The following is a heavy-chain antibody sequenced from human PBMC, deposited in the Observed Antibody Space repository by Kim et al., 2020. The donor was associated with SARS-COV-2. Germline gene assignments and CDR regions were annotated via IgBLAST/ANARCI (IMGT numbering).Heavy chain of an antibody. CDR3: ARDRGVGIDY. CDR1: GDKFSDYT. D-gene: IGHD1-26*01. CDR2: ILPLLNTP. Sequence: SVKVSCKASGDKFSDYTFNWVRQAPGHGLEWMGGILPLLNTPTYAQKFQGRVTVSADTSTSTVYMELTGLTNADTAVFYCARDRGVGIDYCGQGTL. J-gene: IGHJ4*02. V-gene: IGHV1-69*08.